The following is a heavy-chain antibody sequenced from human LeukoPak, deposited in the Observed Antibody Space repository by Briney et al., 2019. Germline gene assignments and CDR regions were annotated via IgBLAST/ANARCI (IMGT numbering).Heavy chain of an antibody. CDR3: TVPGYSSSFDY. D-gene: IGHD6-6*01. V-gene: IGHV3-73*01. CDR1: GFTFSGSA. Sequence: AGGSLRLSCAASGFTFSGSAMHWVRQASGKGLEWIGRIRSKANNYATAYTASAKGRFTISRDDSKNTAYLQMNSLKTEDTAVYYCTVPGYSSSFDYWGQGTLVTVSS. J-gene: IGHJ4*02. CDR2: IRSKANNYAT.